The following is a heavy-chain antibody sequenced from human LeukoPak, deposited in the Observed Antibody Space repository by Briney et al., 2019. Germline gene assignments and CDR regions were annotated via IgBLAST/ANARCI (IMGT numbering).Heavy chain of an antibody. Sequence: GGSLSLSFAASGFPVSSNYRSWVRPAPGKGLEWVSVIYSGGSTYYADSVKGRFTISRDNSKNTLYLQMNSLRAEDTAVYYCARVLGRVGATSHDFDYWGQGTLVTVSS. CDR1: GFPVSSNY. V-gene: IGHV3-66*01. CDR3: ARVLGRVGATSHDFDY. CDR2: IYSGGST. J-gene: IGHJ4*02. D-gene: IGHD1-26*01.